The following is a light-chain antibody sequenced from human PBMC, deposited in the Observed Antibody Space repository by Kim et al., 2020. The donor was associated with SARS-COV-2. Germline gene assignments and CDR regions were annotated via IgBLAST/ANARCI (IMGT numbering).Light chain of an antibody. CDR1: SGHSSYA. Sequence: QPVLTQSPSASASLGASVKLTCTLSSGHSSYAIAWHQQQPEKGPRYLMKLNSDGSHSKGDGIPDRFSGSSSGAERYLTISSLQSEDEADYYCQTWVTGIHVVFGGGTQLTVL. J-gene: IGLJ2*01. CDR3: QTWVTGIHVV. CDR2: LNSDGSH. V-gene: IGLV4-69*01.